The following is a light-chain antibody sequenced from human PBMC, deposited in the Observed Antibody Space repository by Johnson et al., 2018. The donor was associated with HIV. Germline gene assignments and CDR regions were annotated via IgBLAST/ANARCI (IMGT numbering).Light chain of an antibody. V-gene: IGLV1-51*01. CDR3: VTWDSSLIVYV. Sequence: QSVLTQPPSVSAAPGQKVTISCSGRSSNIGNNYVSWYQQLPGKAPKLFIFDNNKRPSGIPDRFSGSKSGTSATLGITGIQTGDEADYYCVTWDSSLIVYVFGTGTQVAFL. J-gene: IGLJ1*01. CDR1: SSNIGNNY. CDR2: DNN.